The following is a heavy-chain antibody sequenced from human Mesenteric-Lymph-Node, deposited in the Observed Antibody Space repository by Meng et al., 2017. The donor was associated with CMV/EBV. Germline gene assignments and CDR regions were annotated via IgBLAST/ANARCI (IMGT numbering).Heavy chain of an antibody. CDR3: AQTSSDFWTGYYGNWFDP. V-gene: IGHV1-8*01. Sequence: ASVKVSCKASGYTFTSYDINWVRQATGQGLEWMGWMDPNSGNTGYAQKFQGRVTMTRNTSISTAYMELSNLKSEDTAVYFCAQTSSDFWTGYYGNWFDPWGQRTLVTVSS. J-gene: IGHJ5*02. CDR2: MDPNSGNT. CDR1: GYTFTSYD. D-gene: IGHD3/OR15-3a*01.